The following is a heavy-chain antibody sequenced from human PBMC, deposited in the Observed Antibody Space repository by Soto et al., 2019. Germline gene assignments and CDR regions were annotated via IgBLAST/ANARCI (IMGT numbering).Heavy chain of an antibody. Sequence: GGSLRLSCAASGFTFSSYAMSWVRQAPGKGLEWVSAISGSGGSTYYADSVKGRFTISRDNSKNTLYLQMNSLRAEDTAVYYCAKEKCSSTSCYTRANYYYGMDVWGQGTTVTVSS. V-gene: IGHV3-23*01. CDR2: ISGSGGST. CDR1: GFTFSSYA. J-gene: IGHJ6*02. D-gene: IGHD2-2*02. CDR3: AKEKCSSTSCYTRANYYYGMDV.